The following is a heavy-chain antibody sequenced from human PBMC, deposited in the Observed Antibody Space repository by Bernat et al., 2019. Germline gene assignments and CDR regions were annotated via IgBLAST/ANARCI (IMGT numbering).Heavy chain of an antibody. J-gene: IGHJ4*02. D-gene: IGHD2/OR15-2a*01. CDR3: AKKYCSSITCYHDY. V-gene: IGHV3-23*01. CDR2: ISGSGATT. CDR1: GFTFSTYA. Sequence: EVQLLESGGGLVQPGGSLRLSCAASGFTFSTYAMTWVRQAPGKGLEWVSVISGSGATTYYADSVKGQFTISRDNSKNTLYLQMNSLRAEDTAVYYCAKKYCSSITCYHDYWGQGTLVTVSS.